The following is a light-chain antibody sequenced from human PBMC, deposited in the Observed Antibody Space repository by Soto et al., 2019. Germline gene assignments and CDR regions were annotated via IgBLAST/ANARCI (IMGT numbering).Light chain of an antibody. J-gene: IGKJ4*01. CDR1: QSISSN. CDR3: QQYNNGPPLT. CDR2: SAS. Sequence: EIMMTQSPATLSVSPGERATLSCRASQSISSNLAWYQQKPGQAPRLLIYSASTRATGIPARFSGSGSGTEFTLTISSLQSEDFALSYCQQYNNGPPLTFRGGTKVEIK. V-gene: IGKV3-15*01.